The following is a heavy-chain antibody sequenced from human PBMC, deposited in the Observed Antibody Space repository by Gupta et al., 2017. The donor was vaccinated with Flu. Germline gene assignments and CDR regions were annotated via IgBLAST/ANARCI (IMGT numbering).Heavy chain of an antibody. CDR3: ARDVGSGDYDS. CDR2: INRDGSVI. V-gene: IGHV3-7*01. D-gene: IGHD4-17*01. Sequence: EVQLVESGGGLVQPGGSLRLPCGPSGFTLSDFWMSWVRQAPGKGPELVANINRDGSVINYMDFVRGRFTISRDNAKNAVYFQMNSLRVDDTAVYYCARDVGSGDYDSWGQGTLVTVSS. J-gene: IGHJ5*01. CDR1: GFTLSDFW.